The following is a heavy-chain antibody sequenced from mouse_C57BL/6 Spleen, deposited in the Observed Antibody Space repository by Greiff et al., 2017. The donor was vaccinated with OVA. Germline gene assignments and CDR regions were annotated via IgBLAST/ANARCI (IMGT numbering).Heavy chain of an antibody. D-gene: IGHD2-3*01. Sequence: VQLQQPGAELVKPGASVKLSCKASGYTFTSYWMQWVKQRPGQGLEWIGEIDPSDSYTNYNQKFKGKATLTVDTSSSTAYMQLSSLTSEDSAGYYCARLDGYLYAMDYWGQGTSVTVSS. J-gene: IGHJ4*01. CDR1: GYTFTSYW. V-gene: IGHV1-50*01. CDR3: ARLDGYLYAMDY. CDR2: IDPSDSYT.